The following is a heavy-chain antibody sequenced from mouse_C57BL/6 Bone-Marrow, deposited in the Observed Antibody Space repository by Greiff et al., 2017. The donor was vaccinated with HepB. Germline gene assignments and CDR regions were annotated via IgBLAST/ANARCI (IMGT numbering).Heavy chain of an antibody. V-gene: IGHV1-69*01. CDR2: IDPSDSYT. CDR3: ARAYGNYPSYYYAMDY. D-gene: IGHD2-10*02. Sequence: VQLKQPGAELVMPGASVKLSCKASGYTFTSYWMHWVKQRPGQGLEWIGEIDPSDSYTNYNQKFKGKSTLTVDKSSSTAYMQLSSLTSEDSAVYYCARAYGNYPSYYYAMDYWGQGTSVTVSS. CDR1: GYTFTSYW. J-gene: IGHJ4*01.